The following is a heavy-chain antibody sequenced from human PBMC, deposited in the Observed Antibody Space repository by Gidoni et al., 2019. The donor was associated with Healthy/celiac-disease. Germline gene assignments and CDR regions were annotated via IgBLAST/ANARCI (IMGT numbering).Heavy chain of an antibody. CDR3: ARYPDIALGWFDP. CDR1: GGSFSGYY. CDR2: INHSGST. V-gene: IGHV4-34*01. J-gene: IGHJ5*02. D-gene: IGHD2-15*01. Sequence: QVQLQQWGAGLLQPSETLSLTCAVYGGSFSGYYWSWIRQPPGKGLEWIGEINHSGSTNYNPSLKSRVTILVDTSKNQFSLKLSSVTAADTAVYYCARYPDIALGWFDPWGQGTLVTVSS.